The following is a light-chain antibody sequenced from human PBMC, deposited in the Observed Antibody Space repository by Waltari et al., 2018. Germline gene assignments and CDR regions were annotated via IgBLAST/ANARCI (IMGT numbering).Light chain of an antibody. J-gene: IGKJ5*01. V-gene: IGKV1-39*01. CDR3: QQYYRTPLT. Sequence: DIQMTQSPSSLSASVGDRVTITCRASQDIIRYLTWYQQKPGKAPKLLIYAASNLQTGVPSRFSGSESGTDFTLTISSLQPEDFATYYCQQYYRTPLTFGQGTRLEMK. CDR1: QDIIRY. CDR2: AAS.